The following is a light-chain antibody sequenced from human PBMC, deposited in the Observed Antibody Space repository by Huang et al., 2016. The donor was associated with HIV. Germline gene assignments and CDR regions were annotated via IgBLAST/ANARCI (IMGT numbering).Light chain of an antibody. CDR2: KAS. J-gene: IGKJ1*01. Sequence: DIQMTQSPSTLSASVGDRVTITCRASQSISSWLAWYQQKPGKAPKRLIYKASSLESGVPSRFRGSGSGTEFTLTISSLQPDDFTTYYCQQYNSYWTFGQGTKVEIK. CDR1: QSISSW. V-gene: IGKV1-5*03. CDR3: QQYNSYWT.